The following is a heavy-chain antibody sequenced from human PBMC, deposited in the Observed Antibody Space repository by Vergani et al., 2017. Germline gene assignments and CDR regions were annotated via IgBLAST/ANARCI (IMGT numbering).Heavy chain of an antibody. V-gene: IGHV1-69*04. CDR1: GGTFSSYA. CDR2: IIPILGIA. D-gene: IGHD7-27*01. J-gene: IGHJ3*02. CDR3: ARERSTGPDAFDI. Sequence: QVQLVQSGAEVKKPGASVKVSCKASGGTFSSYAISWVRQAPGQGLEWMGRIIPILGIANYAQKFQGRVTITADKSTSTAYMELSSLRSEDTAVYYCARERSTGPDAFDIWGQGTMVTVSS.